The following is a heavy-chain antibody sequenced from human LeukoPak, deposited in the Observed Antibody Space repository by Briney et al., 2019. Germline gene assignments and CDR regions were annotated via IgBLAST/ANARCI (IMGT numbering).Heavy chain of an antibody. J-gene: IGHJ3*02. D-gene: IGHD5/OR15-5a*01. CDR3: ARSNDAFDI. CDR2: IYSGGST. V-gene: IGHV3-53*01. CDR1: GFTVSSNY. Sequence: GGSLRLSCAASGFTVSSNYMNWVRQAPGKGLEWVSIIYSGGSTFYADSVKGRFTISRDNSKNTLHLQMNSLRAEDTAVYYCARSNDAFDIWGQGTMVTVSS.